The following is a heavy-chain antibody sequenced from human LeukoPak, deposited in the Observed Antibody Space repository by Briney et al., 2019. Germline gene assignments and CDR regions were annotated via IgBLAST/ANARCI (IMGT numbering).Heavy chain of an antibody. CDR3: AKGQELDDGVFDS. CDR2: IRSNGDTT. Sequence: GGFLRLSCAASGFTFRSIAMTWVRQAPGKGLEWVSSIRSNGDTTYNADSVEGRFTISRDNSKNTLYLQMNRLRVEDTAIYYCAKGQELDDGVFDSWGQGTLVTVSS. D-gene: IGHD1-1*01. V-gene: IGHV3-23*01. CDR1: GFTFRSIA. J-gene: IGHJ4*02.